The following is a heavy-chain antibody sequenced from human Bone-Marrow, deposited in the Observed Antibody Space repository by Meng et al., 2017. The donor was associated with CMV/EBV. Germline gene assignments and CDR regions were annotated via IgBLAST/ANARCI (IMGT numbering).Heavy chain of an antibody. J-gene: IGHJ4*02. CDR1: GFSLSTSGVG. CDR2: IYCNDDK. Sequence: SGPTLVKPTQTLTLTCTFSGFSLSTSGVGVGWIRQPPGKALEWLALIYCNDDKRYSPSLKNRLTITKDTSKNQVVLTMTNMDPVDTATYYCAHSGRSITIFGVVLNPLGSSFDYWGQGTLVTVSS. D-gene: IGHD3-3*01. CDR3: AHSGRSITIFGVVLNPLGSSFDY. V-gene: IGHV2-5*01.